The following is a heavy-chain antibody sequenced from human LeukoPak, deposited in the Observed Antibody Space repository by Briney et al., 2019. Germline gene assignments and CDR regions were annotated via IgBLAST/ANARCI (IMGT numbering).Heavy chain of an antibody. J-gene: IGHJ6*03. Sequence: GGSLRLSCAASGFTFSSYAMHWVRQAPGKGLEYVSAISSNGGSTYYANSVKGRFTISRDNSKNTLYLQMGSLRAEDMAVYYCARVGPPGDPEYYYYYMDVWGKGTTVTVSS. CDR1: GFTFSSYA. D-gene: IGHD2-21*01. V-gene: IGHV3-64*01. CDR3: ARVGPPGDPEYYYYYMDV. CDR2: ISSNGGST.